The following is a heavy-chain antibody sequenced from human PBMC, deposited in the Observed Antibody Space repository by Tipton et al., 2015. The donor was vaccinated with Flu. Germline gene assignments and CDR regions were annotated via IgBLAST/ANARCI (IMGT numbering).Heavy chain of an antibody. CDR1: GYTFTGYY. CDR3: AREVRAGPTYYYYMDV. CDR2: INPNSGGT. V-gene: IGHV1-2*02. Sequence: QLVQSGPEVKKPGAPVKVSCKASGYTFTGYYMHWVRQAPGQGLEWMGWINPNSGGTNYAQKFQGRVTMTRDTSISTAYMELSRLRSDDTAVYYCAREVRAGPTYYYYMDVWGKGTTVTVSS. D-gene: IGHD6-19*01. J-gene: IGHJ6*03.